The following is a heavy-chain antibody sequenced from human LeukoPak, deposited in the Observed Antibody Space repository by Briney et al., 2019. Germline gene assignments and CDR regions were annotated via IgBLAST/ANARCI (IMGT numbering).Heavy chain of an antibody. V-gene: IGHV1-18*01. CDR3: ARTALHPAAAENDY. D-gene: IGHD6-13*01. J-gene: IGHJ4*02. CDR1: GYTFTSYG. Sequence: ASMKVSCKASGYTFTSYGISWVRQAPGQGLEWMGWISAYNGNTNYAQKLQGRVTMTTDTSTSTAYMELRSLRSDDTAVYYCARTALHPAAAENDYWGQGTLVTVSS. CDR2: ISAYNGNT.